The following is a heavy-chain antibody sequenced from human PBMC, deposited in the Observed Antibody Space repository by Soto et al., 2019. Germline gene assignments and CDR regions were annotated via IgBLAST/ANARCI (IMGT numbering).Heavy chain of an antibody. CDR2: IDPSGGST. CDR1: GYTFTATD. V-gene: IGHV1-46*01. D-gene: IGHD6-13*01. CDR3: ARGMGHYY. J-gene: IGHJ6*01. Sequence: CEAPGYTFTATDIHWGLQAPGQGLEWMGIIDPSGGSTSYSQKFQGRVTMTRDTSTSTVYMELNSLRSADTAVIYWARGMGHYY.